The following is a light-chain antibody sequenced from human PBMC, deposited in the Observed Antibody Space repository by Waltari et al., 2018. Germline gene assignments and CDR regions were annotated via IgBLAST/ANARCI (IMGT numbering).Light chain of an antibody. CDR3: QQYYNTPLT. V-gene: IGKV4-1*01. Sequence: DIVMTQSPESLAVSLGERATINCKTSASVLYSSNNKNHLAWYQQKPGQPPKLLLYWASTRKSGVHERFSGSGSETDFTLTVTSLQAEDVAVYYCQQYYNTPLTFGGGTKVEIK. CDR1: ASVLYSSNNKNH. J-gene: IGKJ4*01. CDR2: WAS.